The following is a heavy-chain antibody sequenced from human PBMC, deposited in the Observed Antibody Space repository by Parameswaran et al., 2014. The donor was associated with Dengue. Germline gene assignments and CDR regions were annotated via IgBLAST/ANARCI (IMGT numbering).Heavy chain of an antibody. CDR2: IIPIFGTA. D-gene: IGHD1-26*01. J-gene: IGHJ4*02. CDR3: ARGIVGATTSKIDY. CDR1: GGTFSSYA. V-gene: IGHV1-69*06. Sequence: PGASVKVSCKASGGTFSSYAISWVRQAPGQGLEWMGGIIPIFGTANYAQKFQGRVTITADKSTSTAYMELSSLRSEDTAVYYCARGIVGATTSKIDYWGQGTLVTVSS.